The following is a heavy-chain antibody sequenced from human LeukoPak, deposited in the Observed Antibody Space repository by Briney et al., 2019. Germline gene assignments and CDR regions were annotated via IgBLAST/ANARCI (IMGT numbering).Heavy chain of an antibody. CDR2: INPSGGST. J-gene: IGHJ4*02. V-gene: IGHV1-46*01. Sequence: GASVKVSCKASGYTFTSYYMHWVRQAPGQGLEWMGIINPSGGSTSYAQKFQGRVTMTRDTSTSTVYMELSSLRSEDTAVYYCAREDNYYDSSGYFDYWGQGTLVTVSS. D-gene: IGHD3-22*01. CDR1: GYTFTSYY. CDR3: AREDNYYDSSGYFDY.